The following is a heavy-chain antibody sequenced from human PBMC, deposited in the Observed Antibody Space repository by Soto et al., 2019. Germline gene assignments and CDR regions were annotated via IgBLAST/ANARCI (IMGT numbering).Heavy chain of an antibody. D-gene: IGHD3-10*01. V-gene: IGHV1-2*02. CDR2: INPNSGGT. CDR1: GYTFTGYY. J-gene: IGHJ6*02. CDR3: ARETTPYFYGSGSYYGMDV. Sequence: AAVKVSCKASGYTFTGYYMHWVRQAPGQGXEWMGWINPNSGGTNYAQKFQGRVTMTRDTSISTAYMELSRLRSDDTAVYYCARETTPYFYGSGSYYGMDVWGQGTTVTVSS.